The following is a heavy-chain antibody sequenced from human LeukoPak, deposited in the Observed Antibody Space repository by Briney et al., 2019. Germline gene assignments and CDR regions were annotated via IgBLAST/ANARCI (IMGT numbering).Heavy chain of an antibody. V-gene: IGHV4-4*02. J-gene: IGHJ3*02. D-gene: IGHD3-10*01. Sequence: SGTLSLTCAVSGGSISSSNWWSWVRQPPGKGLEWIGEIYHSGSTNYNPSLKSRVTISVDKSKNQFSLKLSSVTAADTAVYYCARAGAWFGESDAFDIWGQGTMVTVSS. CDR3: ARAGAWFGESDAFDI. CDR1: GGSISSSNW. CDR2: IYHSGST.